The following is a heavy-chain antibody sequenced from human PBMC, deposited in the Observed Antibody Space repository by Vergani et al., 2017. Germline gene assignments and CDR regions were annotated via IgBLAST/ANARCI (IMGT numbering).Heavy chain of an antibody. V-gene: IGHV1-69*01. D-gene: IGHD2-2*02. CDR2: IIPIFGTA. CDR3: ARSDSSHYTRLYYYYYGMDV. CDR1: GGTFSSYA. Sequence: QVQLVQSGAEVKKPGSSVKVSCKASGGTFSSYAISWVRQAPGQGLEWMGGIIPIFGTANYAQKFQGRVTITADESTSTAYMELSSLRSEDTAVYYCARSDSSHYTRLYYYYYGMDVWGQGTTVTVSS. J-gene: IGHJ6*02.